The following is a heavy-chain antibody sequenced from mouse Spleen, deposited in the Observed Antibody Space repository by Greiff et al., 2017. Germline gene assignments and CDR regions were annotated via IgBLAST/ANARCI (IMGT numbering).Heavy chain of an antibody. V-gene: IGHV1-15*01. CDR2: IDPETGGT. CDR3: TREHYYAMDY. CDR1: GYTFTDYE. Sequence: VQLQQSGAELVRPGASVTLSCKASGYTFTDYEMHWVKQTPVHGLEWIGAIDPETGGTAYNQKFKGKAILTADKSSSTAYMELRSLTSEDSAVYYCTREHYYAMDYWGQGTSVTVSS. J-gene: IGHJ4*01.